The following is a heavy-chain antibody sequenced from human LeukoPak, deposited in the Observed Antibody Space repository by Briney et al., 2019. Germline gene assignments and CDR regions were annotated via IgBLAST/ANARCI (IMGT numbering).Heavy chain of an antibody. CDR3: ARDLNSGVSSSWSSGAFDI. V-gene: IGHV3-48*03. Sequence: GGSLRLSCAASGFTFSSYEMNWVRQAPGKGLEWVSYISSSGSTIYYADSVKGRFTISRDNAKNSLYLQMNSLRAEDTAVYYCARDLNSGVSSSWSSGAFDIWGQGTMVTVSS. CDR2: ISSSGSTI. CDR1: GFTFSSYE. D-gene: IGHD6-13*01. J-gene: IGHJ3*02.